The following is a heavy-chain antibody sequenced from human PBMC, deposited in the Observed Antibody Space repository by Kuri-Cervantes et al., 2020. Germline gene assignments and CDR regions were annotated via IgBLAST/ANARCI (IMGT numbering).Heavy chain of an antibody. D-gene: IGHD2-15*01. CDR2: ITWNSGTI. J-gene: IGHJ4*01. Sequence: SLKISCAASGFTFDDYAMHWVRQAPGKGLEWVSDITWNSGTIVYADSVKGRFTISRDNARNTLYLQMNSLRVEDTAVYYCAVGGSGLGYWGQGTLVTVSS. V-gene: IGHV3-9*01. CDR3: AVGGSGLGY. CDR1: GFTFDDYA.